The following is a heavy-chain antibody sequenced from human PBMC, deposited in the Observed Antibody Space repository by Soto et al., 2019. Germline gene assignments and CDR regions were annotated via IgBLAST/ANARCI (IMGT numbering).Heavy chain of an antibody. CDR1: GGTFRSYS. D-gene: IGHD3-22*01. V-gene: IGHV1-69*13. CDR2: IIPIFDIT. CDR3: ARPDEGGYSSNHHYYYALDV. Sequence: GSSVKVSCKASGGTFRSYSISWVRQAPGQGLEWMGGIIPIFDITNYAQKFQGRVTITADESTSTAYMELSSLGSDDTAVYYCARPDEGGYSSNHHYYYALDVWGQGNTVTVSS. J-gene: IGHJ6*02.